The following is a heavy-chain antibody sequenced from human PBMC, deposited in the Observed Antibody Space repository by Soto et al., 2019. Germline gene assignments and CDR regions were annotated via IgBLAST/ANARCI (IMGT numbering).Heavy chain of an antibody. CDR1: GGSISSSSYY. J-gene: IGHJ6*02. CDR3: ACIFSGGYGYGFYYYGMDV. Sequence: SETLSLTCTVSGGSISSSSYYWGWIRQPPGKGLEWIGSIYYSGSTYYNPSLKSRVTISVDTSKNQFSLTLSSVTAADTAVYYCACIFSGGYGYGFYYYGMDVWGQGTTVTV. D-gene: IGHD5-18*01. V-gene: IGHV4-39*01. CDR2: IYYSGST.